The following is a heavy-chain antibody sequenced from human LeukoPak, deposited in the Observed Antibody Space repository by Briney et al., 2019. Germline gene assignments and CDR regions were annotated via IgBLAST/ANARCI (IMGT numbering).Heavy chain of an antibody. CDR1: GGSISSSSYY. J-gene: IGHJ4*02. Sequence: SETLSLTCTVSGGSISSSSYYWGWIRQPPGKGLEWIGSIYYSGSTDYNPSLKSRVTISVDTSNNQFSLKLSSVTAADTAVYYCARQGLYSGSYYYWGQGTLVTVSS. V-gene: IGHV4-39*01. CDR3: ARQGLYSGSYYY. CDR2: IYYSGST. D-gene: IGHD1-26*01.